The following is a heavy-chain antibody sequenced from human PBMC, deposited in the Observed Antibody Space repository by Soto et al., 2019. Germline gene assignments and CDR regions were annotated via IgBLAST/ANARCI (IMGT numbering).Heavy chain of an antibody. CDR3: ARGDFGSSWDTYFDY. J-gene: IGHJ4*02. Sequence: ASVKVSCKASGYTFTSYGISWVRQAPGQGLEWMGWISAYNGNTNYAQKLQGRVTMTTDTSTSTAYMELRSLRSDDTAVYYCARGDFGSSWDTYFDYWGQGTLVTVSS. V-gene: IGHV1-18*01. CDR2: ISAYNGNT. D-gene: IGHD6-13*01. CDR1: GYTFTSYG.